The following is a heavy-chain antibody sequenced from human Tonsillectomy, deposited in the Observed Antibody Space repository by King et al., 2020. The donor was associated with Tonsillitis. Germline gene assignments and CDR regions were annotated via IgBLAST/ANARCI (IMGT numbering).Heavy chain of an antibody. CDR3: ARVGRRQDNSAWFLTN. D-gene: IGHD6-19*01. J-gene: IGHJ4*02. V-gene: IGHV3-43*01. Sequence: QLVQSGGIMVQPGGSLRLSCAASGFTFDDYSMHWVRQAPGKRLEWVSLISLDGASTYYADSVKGRFTISRDNRKNSVYLQMNGLRTEDAALYYCARVGRRQDNSAWFLTNWGQGTLVIVSS. CDR2: ISLDGAST. CDR1: GFTFDDYS.